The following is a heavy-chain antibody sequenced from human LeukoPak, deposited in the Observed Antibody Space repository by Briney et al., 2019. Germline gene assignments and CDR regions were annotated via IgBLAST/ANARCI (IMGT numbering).Heavy chain of an antibody. J-gene: IGHJ6*02. V-gene: IGHV1-69*13. CDR3: ARVSLGSYGSQHYYYYGMDV. CDR2: IIPIFGTA. Sequence: SVKDSCKASGGTFSSYAISWVRQAPGQGLEWMGGIIPIFGTANYAQKFQGRVTITADESTSTAYMELSSLRSEDTAVYYCARVSLGSYGSQHYYYYGMDVWGQGTTVTVSS. CDR1: GGTFSSYA. D-gene: IGHD1-26*01.